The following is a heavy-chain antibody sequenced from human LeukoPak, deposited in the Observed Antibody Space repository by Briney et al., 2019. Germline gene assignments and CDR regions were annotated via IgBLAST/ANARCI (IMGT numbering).Heavy chain of an antibody. Sequence: SVKVSCKASGGTFSSYAISWVRQAPGQGLEWMGGIIPIFGTANYAQKFQGRVTITTDESTSTAYMELSSLRSEDTAVYYCAREWLLATDRHNWFDPWGQGTLVTVSS. J-gene: IGHJ5*02. D-gene: IGHD3-22*01. V-gene: IGHV1-69*05. CDR1: GGTFSSYA. CDR3: AREWLLATDRHNWFDP. CDR2: IIPIFGTA.